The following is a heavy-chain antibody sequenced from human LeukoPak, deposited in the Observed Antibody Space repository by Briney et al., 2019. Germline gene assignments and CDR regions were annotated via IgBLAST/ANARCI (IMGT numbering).Heavy chain of an antibody. J-gene: IGHJ6*03. D-gene: IGHD3-10*01. CDR3: ARHLVRGVAGAYYYMDV. CDR1: AFTFSSYS. Sequence: GGSLRLSCAASAFTFSSYSMHWVRQAPGKGLEYVSAISSNGGRTYYANSVKGRFTISRDNSKNTLYLQMGSLRAEDMAVYYCARHLVRGVAGAYYYMDVWGKGTTVTISS. V-gene: IGHV3-64*01. CDR2: ISSNGGRT.